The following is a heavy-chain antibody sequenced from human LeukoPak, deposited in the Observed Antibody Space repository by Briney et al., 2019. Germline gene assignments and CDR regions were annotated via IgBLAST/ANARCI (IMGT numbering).Heavy chain of an antibody. CDR2: ISAYNGNT. V-gene: IGHV1-18*04. CDR1: GYTFTSYG. CDR3: ARRREQLRYFDWLFDFDY. D-gene: IGHD3-9*01. J-gene: IGHJ4*02. Sequence: ASVKVSCKASGYTFTSYGISWVRQAPGQGLEWMGWISAYNGNTNYAQKLQGRVTMTTDTSTSTAYMEPRSLRSDDTAVYYCARRREQLRYFDWLFDFDYWGQGTLVTVSS.